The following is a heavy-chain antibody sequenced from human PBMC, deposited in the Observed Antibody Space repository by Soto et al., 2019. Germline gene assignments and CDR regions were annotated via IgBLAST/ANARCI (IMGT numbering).Heavy chain of an antibody. CDR3: ARDRLVPYGYGMDV. CDR1: GFPSRSYG. CDR2: IWFDGSKK. Sequence: PGGSLRLSCAASGFPSRSYGIHWVRQAPGKGLEWVALIWFDGSKKYYVDSVKGRFAVSRDNSKNTLYLQMNSLRVEDTAVYYCARDRLVPYGYGMDVWGQGTTVTVSS. J-gene: IGHJ6*02. V-gene: IGHV3-33*01. D-gene: IGHD2-2*01.